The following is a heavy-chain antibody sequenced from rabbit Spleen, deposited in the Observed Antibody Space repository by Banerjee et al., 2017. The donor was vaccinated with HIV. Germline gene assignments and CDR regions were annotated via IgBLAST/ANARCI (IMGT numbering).Heavy chain of an antibody. J-gene: IGHJ6*01. CDR3: ARDTASSFSSYGMDL. CDR1: GFSFSSINW. V-gene: IGHV1S40*01. D-gene: IGHD8-1*01. CDR2: IDTGDSAFT. Sequence: QSLEESGGGLVKPGGTLTLTCTASGFSFSSINWICWVRQAPGKGLEWIACIDTGDSAFTYFASWAKGRFTISITSSTTVTLQMTSLTAADTATYFCARDTASSFSSYGMDLWGQGTLVTVS.